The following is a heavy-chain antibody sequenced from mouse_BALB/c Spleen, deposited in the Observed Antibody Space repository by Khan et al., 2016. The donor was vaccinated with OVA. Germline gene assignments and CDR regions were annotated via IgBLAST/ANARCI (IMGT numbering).Heavy chain of an antibody. D-gene: IGHD3-1*01. V-gene: IGHV1S26*01. CDR2: INPGTDNS. CDR1: GYTFTSYT. CDR3: AKQGALDWFAY. J-gene: IGHJ3*01. Sequence: QMQLEESGAELVRPGASVKLSCKTSGYTFTSYTIHWIKQRPGQGLEWIACINPGTDNSYYNEKFKDKATLTTDKSSTTAYMQLSSLKSVDSDVNFCAKQGALDWFAYWGQGTMVTVSA.